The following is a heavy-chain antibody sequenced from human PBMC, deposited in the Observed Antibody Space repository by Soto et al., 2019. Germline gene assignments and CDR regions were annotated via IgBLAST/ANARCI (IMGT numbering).Heavy chain of an antibody. CDR3: ARDGGCFGGGCHPLGGGMDV. J-gene: IGHJ6*02. CDR2: ISYDGSNK. V-gene: IGHV3-30-3*01. CDR1: GFTFSSYA. D-gene: IGHD2-15*01. Sequence: LRLSCAASGFTFSSYAMHWVRQAPGKGLEWVAVISYDGSNKYYADSAKGRFTISRDNSKNTLYLQMNSLRAEDTAVYYCARDGGCFGGGCHPLGGGMDVWGQGTSVTVFS.